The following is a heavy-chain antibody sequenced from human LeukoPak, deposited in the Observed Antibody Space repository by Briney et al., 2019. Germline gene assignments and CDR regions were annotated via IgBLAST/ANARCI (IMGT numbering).Heavy chain of an antibody. V-gene: IGHV3-72*01. J-gene: IGHJ4*02. CDR2: IRNKVNSHTT. D-gene: IGHD3-22*01. Sequence: GGSLRLSCAASGFTFSDHYMDWVRQAPGKGLEWVGRIRNKVNSHTTEYSASVKGRFTISRDDSTNSVYLQMNSLKTEDTAVYYCAKGNYYDSSGYLTFDYWGQGTLVTVSS. CDR1: GFTFSDHY. CDR3: AKGNYYDSSGYLTFDY.